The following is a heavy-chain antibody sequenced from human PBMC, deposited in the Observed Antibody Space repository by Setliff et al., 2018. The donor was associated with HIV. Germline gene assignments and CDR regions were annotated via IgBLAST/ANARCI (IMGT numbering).Heavy chain of an antibody. V-gene: IGHV4-31*03. Sequence: PSETLSLTCSVSGGSTTSGGYYWSWIRQHPGKGLEYIGYIYYSGSTYYNPSLKSRVTMSLDTSTQQFFLNVTSVTAADTAVYYCARGVNFDYWGQGTQVTVSS. CDR2: IYYSGST. J-gene: IGHJ4*02. CDR1: GGSTTSGGYY. CDR3: ARGVNFDY. D-gene: IGHD3-3*01.